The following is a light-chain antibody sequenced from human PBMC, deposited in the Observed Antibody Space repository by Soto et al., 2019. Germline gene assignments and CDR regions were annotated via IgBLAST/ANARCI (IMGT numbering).Light chain of an antibody. CDR2: GAS. CDR3: QQYGSSPVT. J-gene: IGKJ3*01. CDR1: QSLSSTY. V-gene: IGKV3-20*01. Sequence: EIVLTQSPGTLSLSPGDRATLSCRASQSLSSTYLAWYQQKAGQAPRLLIYGASNRATGIPDRFSGSGSGTDFTLTISRLEPEDFAVYYCQQYGSSPVTFGPGTKVDIK.